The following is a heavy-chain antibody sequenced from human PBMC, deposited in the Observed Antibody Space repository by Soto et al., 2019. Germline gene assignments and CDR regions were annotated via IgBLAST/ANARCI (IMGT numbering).Heavy chain of an antibody. Sequence: QPGGSLRLSCAASGFTFSSYSMSWVRQAPGKGLEWVSGFRSGGDDETTYYADAVRGRFTISRDNSKNTLFLQMNSLRAEDTAIYYCAKKVNSGSGSQFFDYWGQGTLVTVSS. CDR2: FRSGGDDETT. CDR3: AKKVNSGSGSQFFDY. J-gene: IGHJ4*02. V-gene: IGHV3-23*01. D-gene: IGHD3-10*01. CDR1: GFTFSSYS.